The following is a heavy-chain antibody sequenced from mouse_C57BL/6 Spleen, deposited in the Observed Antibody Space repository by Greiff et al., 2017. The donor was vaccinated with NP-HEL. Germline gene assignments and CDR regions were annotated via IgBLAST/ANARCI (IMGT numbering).Heavy chain of an antibody. J-gene: IGHJ4*01. CDR2: INYDGSST. Sequence: EVQVVESEGGLVQPGSSMKLSCTASGFTFSDYYMAWVRQVPEKGLEWVANINYDGSSTYYLDSLKSRFIISRDNAKNILYLQMSSLKSEDTATYYCARDDYYGRGGAMDYWGQGTSVTVSS. V-gene: IGHV5-16*01. D-gene: IGHD1-1*01. CDR1: GFTFSDYY. CDR3: ARDDYYGRGGAMDY.